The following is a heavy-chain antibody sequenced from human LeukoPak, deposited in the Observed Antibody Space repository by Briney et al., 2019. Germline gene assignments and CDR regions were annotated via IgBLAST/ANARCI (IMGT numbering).Heavy chain of an antibody. CDR3: AREVGAVGAFDI. CDR2: IYYSGST. CDR1: GGSISSSSYY. Sequence: TSETLSLTCTVSGGSISSSSYYWGWIRQPPGKGLEWIGSIYYSGSTYYNPSLKSRVTISVDTSKNQFSLKLSSVTAADTAVYYCAREVGAVGAFDIWGQGTMVTVSS. J-gene: IGHJ3*02. V-gene: IGHV4-39*02. D-gene: IGHD1-26*01.